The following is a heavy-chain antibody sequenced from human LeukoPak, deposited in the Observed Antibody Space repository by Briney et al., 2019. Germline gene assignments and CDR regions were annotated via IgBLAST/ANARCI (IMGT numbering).Heavy chain of an antibody. Sequence: GGSLRLSCAASGFTFDDYAMHWVRQAPGKGLEWVSGISWNSGSIGYADSVKGRFTISRDNAKNTLYLQMNSLRAEDTAVYYCAREGFTMVRGVDPYYYMDVWGKGTTVTISS. D-gene: IGHD3-10*01. CDR1: GFTFDDYA. CDR3: AREGFTMVRGVDPYYYMDV. CDR2: ISWNSGSI. V-gene: IGHV3-9*01. J-gene: IGHJ6*03.